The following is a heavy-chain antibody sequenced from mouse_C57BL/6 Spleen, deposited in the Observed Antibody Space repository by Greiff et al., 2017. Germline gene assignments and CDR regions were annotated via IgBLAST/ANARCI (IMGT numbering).Heavy chain of an antibody. Sequence: EVKLQQSGPELVKPGASVKISCKASGYTFTDYYMNWVKQSHGKSLEWIGDLNPNNGGNSYNQKFKGKATLTVDKSSSTAYMELRSLTSEDSAVYYCARMDYDVEAMDYWGQGTTLTVSS. D-gene: IGHD2-4*01. CDR2: LNPNNGGN. CDR1: GYTFTDYY. V-gene: IGHV1-26*01. J-gene: IGHJ2*01. CDR3: ARMDYDVEAMDY.